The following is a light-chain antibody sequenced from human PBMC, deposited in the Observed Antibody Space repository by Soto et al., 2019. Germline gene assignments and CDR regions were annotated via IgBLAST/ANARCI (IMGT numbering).Light chain of an antibody. CDR2: SNA. J-gene: IGLJ1*01. V-gene: IGLV1-44*01. CDR3: AAWDDRLMGV. Sequence: QSALTQPPSVSGTPGQTVTITCSGSSTNIGSSSVKWYQQFPGAAPKLLIYSNALRPSGIPNRFSGSKSGTSASLAISGLQPEDEADYYCAAWDDRLMGVFGPGTKVTV. CDR1: STNIGSSS.